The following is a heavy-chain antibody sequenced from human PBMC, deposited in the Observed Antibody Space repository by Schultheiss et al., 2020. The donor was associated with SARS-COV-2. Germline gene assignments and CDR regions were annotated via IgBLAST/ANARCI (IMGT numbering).Heavy chain of an antibody. V-gene: IGHV3-23*01. Sequence: GESLKISCAASGFTFSSYAMSWVRQAPGKGLEWVSAISGSGGSTYFADSVKGRFTISRDNSKNTLYLQMNSLRAEDTAVYYCARSSVRIVGAKDFDYWGQGTLVTVSS. CDR2: ISGSGGST. J-gene: IGHJ4*02. CDR3: ARSSVRIVGAKDFDY. D-gene: IGHD1-26*01. CDR1: GFTFSSYA.